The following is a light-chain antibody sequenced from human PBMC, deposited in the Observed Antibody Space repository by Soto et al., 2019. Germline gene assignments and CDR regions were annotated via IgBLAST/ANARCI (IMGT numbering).Light chain of an antibody. J-gene: IGLJ2*01. CDR2: DTN. V-gene: IGLV1-44*01. CDR1: SSNIGLND. Sequence: QSGLTQPPSASGTPGQTVTISCSGSSSNIGLNDVHWYRQLSGTAPQILIYDTNQQATGVPDRFSGSRSGTSASLAIHGLQSEDEADYHCAAWDDSLNGPVFGGGTKLTVL. CDR3: AAWDDSLNGPV.